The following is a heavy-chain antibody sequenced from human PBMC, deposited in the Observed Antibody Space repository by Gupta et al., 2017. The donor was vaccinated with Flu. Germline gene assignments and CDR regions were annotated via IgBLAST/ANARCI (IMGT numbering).Heavy chain of an antibody. J-gene: IGHJ4*02. CDR1: GFIFSNYA. V-gene: IGHV3-23*01. CDR3: VKVSGSYWNLYFDY. Sequence: EVQLLESGGALVQPGGSLRLSCEAYGFIFSNYAMAWVRQAPGKGLDWVSTISSGGSNTYYADSVRGRFTISRDNSKDTLFLQMNSLRAEDTALYYCVKVSGSYWNLYFDYWGQGTLVTVSS. D-gene: IGHD1-26*01. CDR2: ISSGGSNT.